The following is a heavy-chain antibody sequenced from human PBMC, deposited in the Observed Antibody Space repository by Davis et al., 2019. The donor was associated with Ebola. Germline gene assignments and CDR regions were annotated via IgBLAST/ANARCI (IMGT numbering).Heavy chain of an antibody. CDR1: GFSFSTYA. CDR3: AGAGYSSGWNFGY. V-gene: IGHV3-30*03. Sequence: GESLKISCAASGFSFSTYAMHWVRQAPGKGLEWVAVISSDGNDYYFGDSVKGRFTISRDSSKNTVYLQMNNLRPADTAVYYCAGAGYSSGWNFGYWGQGALVTVSS. CDR2: ISSDGNDY. J-gene: IGHJ4*02. D-gene: IGHD6-19*01.